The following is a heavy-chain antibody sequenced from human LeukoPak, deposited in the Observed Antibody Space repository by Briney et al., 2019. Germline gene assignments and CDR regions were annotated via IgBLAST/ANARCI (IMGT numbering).Heavy chain of an antibody. CDR2: IYDRGST. CDR3: ARLSVTGPLSPPAVLDY. D-gene: IGHD6-19*01. Sequence: SETLSLTCTVSGGSISSSSYHWSWMRQPPGRGLEWVGYIYDRGSTNYNPSLKSRVTISVDTSKNQFSLKLSSVTAADTAVYYCARLSVTGPLSPPAVLDYWGQGTLVTVSS. CDR1: GGSISSSSYH. V-gene: IGHV4-61*05. J-gene: IGHJ4*02.